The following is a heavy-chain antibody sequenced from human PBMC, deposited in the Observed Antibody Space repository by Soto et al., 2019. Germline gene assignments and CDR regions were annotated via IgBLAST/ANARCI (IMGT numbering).Heavy chain of an antibody. J-gene: IGHJ4*02. D-gene: IGHD6-13*01. Sequence: GGSLRLSCAASGFTFSSYAMSWVRQAPGKGLEWVSSITNSGGSTYYADSVKGRFTISRDNSKNTLYLQMNSLRAGDTAVYYCAKLVAAAGTDYWGQGTLVTVSS. V-gene: IGHV3-23*01. CDR2: ITNSGGST. CDR3: AKLVAAAGTDY. CDR1: GFTFSSYA.